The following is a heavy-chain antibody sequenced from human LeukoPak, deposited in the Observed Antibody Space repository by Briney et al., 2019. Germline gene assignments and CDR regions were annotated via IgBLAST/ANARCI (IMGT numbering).Heavy chain of an antibody. CDR1: GGSISSSSYY. Sequence: SETLSLTCTVSGGSISSSSYYWGWIRQPPGKGLEWIGSIYYSGSTYYNPSLKSRVTISVDTSKNQFSLKLSSVTAADTAVYYCARLNGDYPDYWGQGTLVTVSS. V-gene: IGHV4-39*01. D-gene: IGHD4-17*01. CDR3: ARLNGDYPDY. CDR2: IYYSGST. J-gene: IGHJ4*02.